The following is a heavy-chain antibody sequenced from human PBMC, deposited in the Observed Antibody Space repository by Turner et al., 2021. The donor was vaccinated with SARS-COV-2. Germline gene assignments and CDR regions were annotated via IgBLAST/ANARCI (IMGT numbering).Heavy chain of an antibody. V-gene: IGHV4-59*01. D-gene: IGHD3-16*01. CDR1: GVSISNYC. Sequence: QVQLQESGPGLVKPSETLSLACTASGVSISNYCWSWIRKSPEKGLEWIAYICYSGSTHHNPSLKSRVTISLDTSKNQVSLKLISVTAADTAVYYCARGRIMIMFGGVFPNWFDPWGQGTLVTVSS. CDR2: ICYSGST. CDR3: ARGRIMIMFGGVFPNWFDP. J-gene: IGHJ5*02.